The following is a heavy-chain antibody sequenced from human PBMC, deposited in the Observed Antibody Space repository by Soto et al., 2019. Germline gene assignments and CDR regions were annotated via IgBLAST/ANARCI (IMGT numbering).Heavy chain of an antibody. CDR1: GGSISSYY. V-gene: IGHV4-59*01. D-gene: IGHD5-18*01. J-gene: IGHJ5*02. CDR3: ARHHTAMAATWFDP. Sequence: SETLSLTCTVSGGSISSYYWSWIRQPPGKGLEWIGYIYYSGSTNYNPSLKSRVTISVDTSKNQFSLKLSSVTAADTAVYYCARHHTAMAATWFDPWGQGTLVTVSS. CDR2: IYYSGST.